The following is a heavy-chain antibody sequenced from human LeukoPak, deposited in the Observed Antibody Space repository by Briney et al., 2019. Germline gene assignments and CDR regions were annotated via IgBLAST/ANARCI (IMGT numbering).Heavy chain of an antibody. CDR3: AISRDGTFDY. V-gene: IGHV4-59*08. CDR2: IYYSGST. CDR1: GGSISSYY. D-gene: IGHD5-24*01. Sequence: SETLSLTCTVSGGSISSYYWSWIRQPPGKGLEWIGYIYYSGSTNHNPSLKSRVTISVDTSKNQFSLKLSSVTAADTAVYYCAISRDGTFDYWGQGTLVTVSS. J-gene: IGHJ4*02.